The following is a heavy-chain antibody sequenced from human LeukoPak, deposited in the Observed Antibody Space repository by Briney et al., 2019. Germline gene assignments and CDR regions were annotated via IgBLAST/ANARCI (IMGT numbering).Heavy chain of an antibody. CDR1: GYSFTSYW. J-gene: IGHJ4*02. D-gene: IGHD3-22*01. V-gene: IGHV5-51*01. Sequence: GESLKISCKGSGYSFTSYWIGWVRQMPGKGLEWMGIIYPGDSDTRYSPSFQGQVTISADKSISTAYLQWSSLKASDTAMYYCARSYYDSSGYYLLDYWGQGTLVTVSS. CDR2: IYPGDSDT. CDR3: ARSYYDSSGYYLLDY.